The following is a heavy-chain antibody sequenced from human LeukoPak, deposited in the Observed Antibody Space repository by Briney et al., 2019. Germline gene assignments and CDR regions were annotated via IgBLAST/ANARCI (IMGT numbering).Heavy chain of an antibody. J-gene: IGHJ3*02. CDR2: IYYSGST. Sequence: SETLSLTCTVSGGSISSGDYYWSWIRQPPGKGLEWIGYIYYSGSTYYNPSLKSRVTISVDTSKNQFSLKLSSVTAADTAVYYCARDEIVVDAFDIWGQGTMVTVSS. V-gene: IGHV4-30-4*01. D-gene: IGHD2-15*01. CDR3: ARDEIVVDAFDI. CDR1: GGSISSGDYY.